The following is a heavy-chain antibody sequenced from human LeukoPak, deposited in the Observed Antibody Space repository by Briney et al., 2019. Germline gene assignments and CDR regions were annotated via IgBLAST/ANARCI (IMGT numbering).Heavy chain of an antibody. CDR1: GYTFTSYD. CDR3: ARGGGSYVVDAFDI. CDR2: TNPNSGNT. V-gene: IGHV1-8*03. Sequence: ASVKVSCKASGYTFTSYDINWVRQATGQGLEWMGWTNPNSGNTGYAQKFQGRVTITRNTSISTAYMELSSLRSEDTAVYYCARGGGSYVVDAFDIWGQGTMVTVSS. D-gene: IGHD1-26*01. J-gene: IGHJ3*02.